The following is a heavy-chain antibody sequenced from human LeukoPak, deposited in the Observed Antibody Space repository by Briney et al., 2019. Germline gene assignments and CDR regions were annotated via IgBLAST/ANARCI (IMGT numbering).Heavy chain of an antibody. Sequence: GRSLRLSCAAPVKDYGMHWVRQPPGTGLEWVSSINWNGGGTDYADSVKGRFTISRDNAKNSLYLQLSSLRPEDTALYYCAKHMRATNTYSFFGLDVWGQGTTVTVSS. V-gene: IGHV3-9*01. D-gene: IGHD1-26*01. CDR3: AKHMRATNTYSFFGLDV. CDR1: VKDYG. CDR2: INWNGGGT. J-gene: IGHJ6*02.